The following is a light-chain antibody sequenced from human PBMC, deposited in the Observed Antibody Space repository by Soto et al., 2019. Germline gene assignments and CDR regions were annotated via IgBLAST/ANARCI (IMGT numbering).Light chain of an antibody. CDR1: SNDVGAYNY. CDR2: DVS. Sequence: QSALTQPRSVSGSPGQSVIISCSGTSNDVGAYNYVSWYQQHPGKAPKLVIYDVSKRPSGVPARLSGSKSGNTASLTISGLQAEDEADYFCCSYAVRDTFFVFGTGTEVTVL. J-gene: IGLJ1*01. CDR3: CSYAVRDTFFV. V-gene: IGLV2-11*01.